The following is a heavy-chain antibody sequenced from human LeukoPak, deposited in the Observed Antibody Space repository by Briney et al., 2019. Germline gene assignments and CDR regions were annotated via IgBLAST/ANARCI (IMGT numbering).Heavy chain of an antibody. J-gene: IGHJ4*02. Sequence: SETLSLTCTVSGGSISDYYWNWIRQPPGKGLEWIGYFSYSGSTNYNPSLKSRVTISVDTSKNQFSLKLNSVTAADTAVYYCARDRLRWPKIDYWGQGTLVTVSS. D-gene: IGHD4-23*01. CDR1: GGSISDYY. CDR3: ARDRLRWPKIDY. V-gene: IGHV4-59*12. CDR2: FSYSGST.